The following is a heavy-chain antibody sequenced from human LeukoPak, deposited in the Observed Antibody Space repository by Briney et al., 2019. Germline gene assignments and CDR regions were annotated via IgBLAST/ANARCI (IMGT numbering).Heavy chain of an antibody. CDR1: GGSINNNSYF. CDR2: IYYSGST. D-gene: IGHD3-10*01. J-gene: IGHJ4*02. V-gene: IGHV4-39*01. Sequence: PSETLSLTCTVSGGSINNNSYFWAWIRQPPGKGLEWIGSIYYSGSTYYNPPLKSRVTISLETSKNQFSLRLSSVTAADTAVYYCASTLTYYYGSGSYYIDCWGQGTLVTVSS. CDR3: ASTLTYYYGSGSYYIDC.